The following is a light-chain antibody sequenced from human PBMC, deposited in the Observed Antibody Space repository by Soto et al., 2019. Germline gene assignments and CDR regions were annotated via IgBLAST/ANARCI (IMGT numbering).Light chain of an antibody. V-gene: IGLV2-23*02. CDR3: CSYAGSSTPYV. CDR1: SSDVGSYNL. J-gene: IGLJ1*01. CDR2: EVS. Sequence: QSALTQPASVSGSPGQSITISCTGTSSDVGSYNLVSWYQQHPGKAPKLMIYEVSKRPSGVSNRFSGSKSGNTASLKISGLQAEDEADYYCCSYAGSSTPYVFGPGTKVTVL.